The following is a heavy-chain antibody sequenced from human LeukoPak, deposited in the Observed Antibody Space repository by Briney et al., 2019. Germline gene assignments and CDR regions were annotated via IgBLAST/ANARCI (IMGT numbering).Heavy chain of an antibody. V-gene: IGHV1-69*05. D-gene: IGHD4-23*01. CDR1: GGTFSSYA. CDR3: ASRFYPTAYGGNYLSYYYYMDV. CDR2: IIPIFGTA. Sequence: GSSVKVSCKASGGTFSSYAISWVRQAPGQGLEWMGGIIPIFGTANYAQKFQGRVTITTDESTSTAYMELSSLRSEDTAVYYCASRFYPTAYGGNYLSYYYYMDVWGKGTTVTVSS. J-gene: IGHJ6*03.